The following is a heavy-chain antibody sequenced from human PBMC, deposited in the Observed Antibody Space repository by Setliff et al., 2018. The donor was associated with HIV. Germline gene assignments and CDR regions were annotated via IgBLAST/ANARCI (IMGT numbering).Heavy chain of an antibody. Sequence: SETLSLTCTVSGGSISSGSYYWSWIRQPAGEGLEWIGHIYTSGSTNYNPSLKSRVTISVDTSKNQFSLKLSSVTAADTAVYYCASMERGSGFSNRNYFDYWGQGTLVTVSS. CDR2: IYTSGST. CDR3: ASMERGSGFSNRNYFDY. CDR1: GGSISSGSYY. J-gene: IGHJ4*02. V-gene: IGHV4-61*09. D-gene: IGHD6-19*01.